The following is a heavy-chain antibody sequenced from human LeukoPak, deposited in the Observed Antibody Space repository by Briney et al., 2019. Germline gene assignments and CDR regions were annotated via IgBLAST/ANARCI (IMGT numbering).Heavy chain of an antibody. Sequence: QPGGSLRLSCAASGFTFSSYEMNWVRQAPGKGLEWVANIKQDGSEKYYVDSVKGRFTISRDNAENSLYLQMNSLRAEDTALYYCARASASGWFPPPDYWGQGTLVTVSS. CDR3: ARASASGWFPPPDY. CDR1: GFTFSSYE. D-gene: IGHD6-19*01. J-gene: IGHJ4*02. CDR2: IKQDGSEK. V-gene: IGHV3-7*04.